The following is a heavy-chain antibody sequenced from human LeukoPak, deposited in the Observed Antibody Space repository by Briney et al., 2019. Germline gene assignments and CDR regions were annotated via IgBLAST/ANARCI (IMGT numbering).Heavy chain of an antibody. CDR3: AKSEMIRGLTGGFDI. CDR2: IYYSGST. V-gene: IGHV4-31*03. CDR1: GGSISSGGYY. D-gene: IGHD3-10*01. Sequence: SETLSLTCSVSGGSISSGGYYWSWIRHPPGKGLEWIGHIYYSGSTNYSPSLKSRVTISVDTSKNQFSLNLSAVTAADTAMYYCAKSEMIRGLTGGFDIWGQGTMVTVSS. J-gene: IGHJ3*02.